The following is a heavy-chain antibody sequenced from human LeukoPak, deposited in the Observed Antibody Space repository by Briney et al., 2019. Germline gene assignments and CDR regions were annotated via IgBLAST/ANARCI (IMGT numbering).Heavy chain of an antibody. Sequence: PWASVKVSCKASGGTFSSYAISWVRQAPGQGLEWMGGIIPIFGTANYAQKFQGRVTITTDESTSTAYMELSSLRSEDTAVYYCARGQVSRGSYSSPSEYYFDYWGQGTLVTVSS. J-gene: IGHJ4*02. CDR2: IIPIFGTA. V-gene: IGHV1-69*05. CDR1: GGTFSSYA. D-gene: IGHD1-26*01. CDR3: ARGQVSRGSYSSPSEYYFDY.